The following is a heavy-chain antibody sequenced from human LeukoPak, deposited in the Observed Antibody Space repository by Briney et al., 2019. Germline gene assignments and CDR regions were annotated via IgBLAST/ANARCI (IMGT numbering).Heavy chain of an antibody. CDR2: IYYSGST. Sequence: SETLSLTCTVSGGSISSSSYYWGWIRQPPGKGLEWIGSIYYSGSTYYNPSLKSRVTISVDTSKNQFSLKLSSVTAADTAVYYCARKTNYDSSGYGYYYYMDVWGKGTTVTVSS. CDR1: GGSISSSSYY. V-gene: IGHV4-39*07. D-gene: IGHD3-22*01. CDR3: ARKTNYDSSGYGYYYYMDV. J-gene: IGHJ6*03.